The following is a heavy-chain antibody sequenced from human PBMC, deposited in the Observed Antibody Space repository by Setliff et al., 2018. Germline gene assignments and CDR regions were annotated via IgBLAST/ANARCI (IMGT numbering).Heavy chain of an antibody. J-gene: IGHJ4*02. CDR1: GFTVNNNF. D-gene: IGHD5-18*01. CDR2: LYSDGTT. Sequence: PGGSLRLSCAASGFTVNNNFISWVRQAPGKGLEWVSVLYSDGTTYYADSVKGRFTISRDISRKTAYLQMNSLRGEDTAVYYCSGGKEGVQLWLEEYWGQGTLVTSPQ. CDR3: SGGKEGVQLWLEEY. V-gene: IGHV3-53*01.